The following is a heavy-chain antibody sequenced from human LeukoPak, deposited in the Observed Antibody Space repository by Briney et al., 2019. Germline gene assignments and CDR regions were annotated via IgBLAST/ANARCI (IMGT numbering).Heavy chain of an antibody. Sequence: GESLRLSCAASGFTFSSYAMNWVRQAPGKGLEWVSTISGSGGSKHYADSVEGRFTISRDNSKNTVYLQMNSLRAEDTAIYYCAKLTSASGAYGVDVWGQGTTVTVSS. CDR2: ISGSGGSK. V-gene: IGHV3-23*01. J-gene: IGHJ6*02. D-gene: IGHD3-10*01. CDR3: AKLTSASGAYGVDV. CDR1: GFTFSSYA.